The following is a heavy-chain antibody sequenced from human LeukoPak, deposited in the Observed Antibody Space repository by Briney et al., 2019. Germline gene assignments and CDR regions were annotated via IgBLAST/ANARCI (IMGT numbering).Heavy chain of an antibody. CDR2: IISTSSTM. D-gene: IGHD3-16*01. V-gene: IGHV3-48*04. Sequence: PGGSLRLSCAASGFIFSDYSMNWVRQAPGEGLEWVSHIISTSSTMYYADSVKGRFTVSRDNAKNSLYLQMNSLRAEDTAVYYCARLRSYGYYYNGMDVWGQGTTVTVSS. CDR3: ARLRSYGYYYNGMDV. J-gene: IGHJ6*02. CDR1: GFIFSDYS.